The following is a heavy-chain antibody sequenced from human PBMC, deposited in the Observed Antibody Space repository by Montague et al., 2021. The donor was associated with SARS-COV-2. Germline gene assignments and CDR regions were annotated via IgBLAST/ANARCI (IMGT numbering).Heavy chain of an antibody. CDR2: ISYDGSNK. Sequence: SLRLSCATSGFTFSSYAMHWVRQAPGKGLEWVAAISYDGSNKYYADSVKGRFTISRDNSKNTLYLQMNSLRAEDTAVYHCTRYYCSSTSCPSRGMDVWGQGTTVTVSS. D-gene: IGHD2-2*01. CDR1: GFTFSSYA. V-gene: IGHV3-30*04. J-gene: IGHJ6*02. CDR3: TRYYCSSTSCPSRGMDV.